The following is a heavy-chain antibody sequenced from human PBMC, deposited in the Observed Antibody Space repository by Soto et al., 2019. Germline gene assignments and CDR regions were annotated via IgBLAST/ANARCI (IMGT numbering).Heavy chain of an antibody. CDR3: ARHLGGGHVVGLAYFYHAIDV. J-gene: IGHJ6*02. Sequence: QVQLVQSGAEVKEPGSSVKVSCTASGGTFNNYAISWVRQAPGQGLEWLGGIDPIFRTPNYAQTFQGRVTIIADKSTRTVYMGLSRMRSDDTAVYYCARHLGGGHVVGLAYFYHAIDVWGQGTTVTVYS. CDR2: IDPIFRTP. V-gene: IGHV1-69*06. D-gene: IGHD3-16*01. CDR1: GGTFNNYA.